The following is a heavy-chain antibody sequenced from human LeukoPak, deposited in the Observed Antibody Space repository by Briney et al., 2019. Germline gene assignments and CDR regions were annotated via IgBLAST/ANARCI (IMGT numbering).Heavy chain of an antibody. D-gene: IGHD6-19*01. V-gene: IGHV3-23*01. CDR2: ISGSGGST. J-gene: IGHJ6*03. CDR1: GFTFSSYA. Sequence: GGSLRLSCAASGFTFSSYAMSWVRQAPGKGLEWVSAISGSGGSTYYADSVKGRFTISRDNSRNTLYLQMNSLRAEDTALYYCARGGSGWTYYYYYMDVWGKGTTVTVSS. CDR3: ARGGSGWTYYYYYMDV.